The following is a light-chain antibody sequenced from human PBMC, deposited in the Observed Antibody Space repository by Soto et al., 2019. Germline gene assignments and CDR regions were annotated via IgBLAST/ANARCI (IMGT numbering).Light chain of an antibody. CDR2: KAS. CDR3: QQYNSYLRT. V-gene: IGKV1-5*03. J-gene: IGKJ1*01. CDR1: QSINTW. Sequence: DIQMTQSPSTLSASVGDRVTITCRASQSINTWLAWYQQKPGKAPKLMIYKASSFEDGVPSRFSGSGFGTDFNLTITNLQPDDFATYYCQQYNSYLRTFGQGTKVEIQ.